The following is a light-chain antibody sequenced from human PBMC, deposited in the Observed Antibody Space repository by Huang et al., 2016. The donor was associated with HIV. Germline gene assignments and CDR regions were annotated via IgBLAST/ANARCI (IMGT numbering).Light chain of an antibody. V-gene: IGKV1-16*02. J-gene: IGKJ4*01. CDR1: QGIKNH. Sequence: IQLTQSPSSLSASVGDTVTIPCRASQGIKNHLAWFQQKPGKAPKSLIYGASNLQTGVPSKFSGSGSGTDFTLTIDSLQPEDFATYYCQQYNTYPVTFGGGTKVEIK. CDR3: QQYNTYPVT. CDR2: GAS.